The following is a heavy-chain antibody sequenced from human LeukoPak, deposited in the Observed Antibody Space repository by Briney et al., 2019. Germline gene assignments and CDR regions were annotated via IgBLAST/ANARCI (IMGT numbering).Heavy chain of an antibody. CDR1: GFTFSSYA. Sequence: HTGGSLRLSCAASGFTFSSYAMSWVRQAPGKGLEWVSAVSGSGGSTYYADSVQGRFTISRNNSKNTLSLQINSLRAEDTAVYYCARESDFWSGSHDYWGQGTLVTVSS. J-gene: IGHJ4*02. CDR3: ARESDFWSGSHDY. CDR2: VSGSGGST. V-gene: IGHV3-23*01. D-gene: IGHD3-3*01.